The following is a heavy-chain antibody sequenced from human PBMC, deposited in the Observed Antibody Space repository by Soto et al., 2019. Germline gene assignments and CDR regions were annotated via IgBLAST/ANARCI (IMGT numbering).Heavy chain of an antibody. CDR1: GGSISARHTY. CDR3: ARAPDS. J-gene: IGHJ4*02. Sequence: SSETLSPTCPVSGGSISARHTYCGWFRQPPGKGLEWIGSFYDSGSTYYNPSLKSRVYISVDSSKNQFSLTLASLTDADTAVYYCARAPDSWGQGTLVNVSS. CDR2: FYDSGST. V-gene: IGHV4-39*01.